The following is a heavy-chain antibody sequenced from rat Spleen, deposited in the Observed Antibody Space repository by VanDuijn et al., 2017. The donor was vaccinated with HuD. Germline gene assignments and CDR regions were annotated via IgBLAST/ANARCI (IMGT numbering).Heavy chain of an antibody. CDR1: GFTFSDYG. Sequence: EVQLVESGGGLVQPGRSMKLSCSASGFTFSDYGMAWVRQAPKKGLEWVATITYDGSGTYYRDSVKGQFTISRDNAKSTLYLQMDSLGSEDTATYYCARPGYGYPFAYWGQGTLVTVSS. D-gene: IGHD1-7*01. V-gene: IGHV5-7*01. CDR2: ITYDGSGT. CDR3: ARPGYGYPFAY. J-gene: IGHJ3*01.